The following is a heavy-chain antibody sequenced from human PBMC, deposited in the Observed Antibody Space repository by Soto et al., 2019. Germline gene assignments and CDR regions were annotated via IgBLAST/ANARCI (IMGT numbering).Heavy chain of an antibody. Sequence: GESLKISCKVSGYSFTSYWISWLRQMPGKGLEWMGRIDPSDSYTNYSPSFQGHVTISADKSISTAYLQWSSLKASDTAMYYCARNPWDTGTLFEYWGQGTLVTVSS. CDR2: IDPSDSYT. CDR1: GYSFTSYW. CDR3: ARNPWDTGTLFEY. D-gene: IGHD1-26*01. J-gene: IGHJ4*02. V-gene: IGHV5-10-1*01.